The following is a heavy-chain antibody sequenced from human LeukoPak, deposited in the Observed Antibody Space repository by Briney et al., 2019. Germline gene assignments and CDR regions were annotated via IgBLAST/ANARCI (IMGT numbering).Heavy chain of an antibody. CDR3: AKGLSESIYDALDS. Sequence: GGSLRLSCVGSGFTFSNYLMNWVRQAPGKGLEWVSFISSTGGTIYYADAVKGRFTVSRDNAKNSLLLQMNSLRADDTAVYYCAKGLSESIYDALDSWGQGTLVTVSS. D-gene: IGHD1-26*01. V-gene: IGHV3-48*01. J-gene: IGHJ4*02. CDR1: GFTFSNYL. CDR2: ISSTGGTI.